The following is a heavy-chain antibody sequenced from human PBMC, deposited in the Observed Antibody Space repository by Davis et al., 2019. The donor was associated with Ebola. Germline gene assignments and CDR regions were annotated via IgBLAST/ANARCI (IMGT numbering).Heavy chain of an antibody. V-gene: IGHV3-21*01. Sequence: PGGSLRLSCAASGFTFSSYTMNWVRQAPGKGLEWVSSISSSSSSIYYADSLKGRFTISRDNAKNSVYLQMNGLRDEDTAVYYCARGRDISSWTFDYWGQGTLVTVSS. J-gene: IGHJ4*02. CDR3: ARGRDISSWTFDY. CDR2: ISSSSSSI. D-gene: IGHD6-13*01. CDR1: GFTFSSYT.